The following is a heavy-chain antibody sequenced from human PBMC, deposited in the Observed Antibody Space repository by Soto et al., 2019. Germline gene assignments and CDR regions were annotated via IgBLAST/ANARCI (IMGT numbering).Heavy chain of an antibody. Sequence: QVQLQESGPGLVKPSQTLSLTCTVSGGSISSGGSYWSYIRQHPGKGLEWIGYIYYSGGTYYNPSLKSRTTLSVDSSNNQFSLKLSSVTAADTAVYYCVRVMIYNWYFDLWGRGTLVTVSS. J-gene: IGHJ2*01. V-gene: IGHV4-31*03. CDR2: IYYSGGT. CDR3: VRVMIYNWYFDL. D-gene: IGHD3-22*01. CDR1: GGSISSGGSY.